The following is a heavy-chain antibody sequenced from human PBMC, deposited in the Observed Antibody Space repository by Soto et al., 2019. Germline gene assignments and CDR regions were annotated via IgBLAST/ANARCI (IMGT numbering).Heavy chain of an antibody. D-gene: IGHD3-9*01. Sequence: ASVKVSCKASGYTFIRYGITWVRQAPGKGLEWMGGFDPEDGETIYAQKFQGRVTMTEDTSTDTAYMELSSLRSEDTAVYYCATRTYYDILTGYHGRIMDVWGQGTTVTVSS. CDR1: GYTFIRYG. J-gene: IGHJ6*02. CDR3: ATRTYYDILTGYHGRIMDV. V-gene: IGHV1-24*01. CDR2: FDPEDGET.